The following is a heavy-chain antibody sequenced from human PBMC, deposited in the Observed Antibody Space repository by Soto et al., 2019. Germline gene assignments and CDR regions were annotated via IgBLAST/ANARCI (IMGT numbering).Heavy chain of an antibody. D-gene: IGHD2-15*01. J-gene: IGHJ3*02. Sequence: PGGSLRLSCAASGFTFSSYSMNWVRQAPGKGLEWVSYISSSSSTIYYADSVKGRFTISRDNAKNSLYLQMNSLRAEDTAVYYCARGYCSGGSCYSGDAFDIWGQGTMVTVSS. V-gene: IGHV3-48*01. CDR3: ARGYCSGGSCYSGDAFDI. CDR1: GFTFSSYS. CDR2: ISSSSSTI.